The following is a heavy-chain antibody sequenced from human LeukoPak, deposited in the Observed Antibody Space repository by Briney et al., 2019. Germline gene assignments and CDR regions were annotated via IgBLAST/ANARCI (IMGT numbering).Heavy chain of an antibody. CDR1: GGSISSYY. CDR3: ARGQVAYDY. CDR2: IHYSGST. D-gene: IGHD2-21*01. J-gene: IGHJ4*02. V-gene: IGHV4-59*01. Sequence: PSETLSLTCTVSGGSISSYYWSWIRQPPRKGLEWIGNIHYSGSTNYNPSLKSRVTISVDTSKNQFSLKLSSVTAADTAVYYCARGQVAYDYWGQGTLVTVSS.